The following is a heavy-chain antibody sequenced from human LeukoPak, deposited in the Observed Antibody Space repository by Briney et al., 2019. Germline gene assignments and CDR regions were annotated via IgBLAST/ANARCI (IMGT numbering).Heavy chain of an antibody. V-gene: IGHV5-51*01. Sequence: GESLKISCKGSGYSFSSYWIGWVRQMPGKGPEWMGLIYPGDSDTRYSPSFQGQVTISADKSINNVYLQWSSLKASDTAMYYCGRHREYQRLYYFDYWGQGTLVTVSS. CDR2: IYPGDSDT. CDR1: GYSFSSYW. J-gene: IGHJ4*02. D-gene: IGHD2-2*01. CDR3: GRHREYQRLYYFDY.